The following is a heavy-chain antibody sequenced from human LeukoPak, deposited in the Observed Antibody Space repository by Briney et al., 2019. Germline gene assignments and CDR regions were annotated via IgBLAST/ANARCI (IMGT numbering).Heavy chain of an antibody. Sequence: PGESLRLSCAASGFTFSTYSMNWLRLAPGKGLEWVSSISPDSNYKYYVDSVKGRFTVSRDNAKNSLYLQMNSLRAEDTAVYYCARDAYYYASDSWGRGTLVTVSS. CDR3: ARDAYYYASDS. CDR2: ISPDSNYK. CDR1: GFTFSTYS. J-gene: IGHJ4*02. D-gene: IGHD3-10*01. V-gene: IGHV3-21*01.